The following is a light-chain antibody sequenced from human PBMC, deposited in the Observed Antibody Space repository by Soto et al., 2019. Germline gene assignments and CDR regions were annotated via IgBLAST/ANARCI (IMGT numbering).Light chain of an antibody. V-gene: IGLV2-8*01. CDR2: EVT. CDR1: SSDIGDYDY. J-gene: IGLJ3*02. Sequence: QSALTQPPSASGSPGQSVTISCTGTSSDIGDYDYVSWYQQHPGKAPKLIIYEVTKRPSGVPDRFSGSKSGNSASLAISGLQSEDEGDYYCATWDDRLTAWVFGGGTKLTVL. CDR3: ATWDDRLTAWV.